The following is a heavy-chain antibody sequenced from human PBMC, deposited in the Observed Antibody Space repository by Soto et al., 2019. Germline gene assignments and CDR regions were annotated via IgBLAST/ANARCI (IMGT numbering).Heavy chain of an antibody. D-gene: IGHD6-13*01. Sequence: QVQLVQSGAEVKKPGASVKVSCKASGYTFTSYDINWVRQATGQGLESMGWMNPNTGNAGYAQKFQGSVTMTRNTSISTAYMELSSLASEDTAVYYCAREGYSTAGYYYYGMDVWGQGTTVTVSS. J-gene: IGHJ6*02. V-gene: IGHV1-8*01. CDR1: GYTFTSYD. CDR2: MNPNTGNA. CDR3: AREGYSTAGYYYYGMDV.